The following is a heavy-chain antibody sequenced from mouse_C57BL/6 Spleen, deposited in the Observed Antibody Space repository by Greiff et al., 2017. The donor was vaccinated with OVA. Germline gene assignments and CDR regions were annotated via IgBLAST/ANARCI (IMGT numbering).Heavy chain of an antibody. CDR3: ARIGFTTVEAHYAMDY. V-gene: IGHV5-17*01. CDR1: GFTFSDYG. D-gene: IGHD1-1*01. CDR2: ISSGSSTI. Sequence: EVQVVESGGGLVKPGGSLKLSCAASGFTFSDYGMHWVRQAPEKGLEWVAYISSGSSTIYYADTVKGRFTISRDNAKNTLFLQMTSLRSEDTAMYYCARIGFTTVEAHYAMDYWGQGTSVTVSS. J-gene: IGHJ4*01.